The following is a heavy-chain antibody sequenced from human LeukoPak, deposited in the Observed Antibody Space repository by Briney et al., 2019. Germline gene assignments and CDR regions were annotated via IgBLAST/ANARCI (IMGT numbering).Heavy chain of an antibody. Sequence: PSETLSLTCAVYGGSFSGYYWSWIRQPPGKGLEWIGEINHSGSTNYNPSLKCRVTISVDTSKNQFSLKLSSVTAADTAVYYCARPGSKQWLRYFDYWGQGTLVTVSS. D-gene: IGHD6-19*01. V-gene: IGHV4-34*01. CDR1: GGSFSGYY. J-gene: IGHJ4*02. CDR3: ARPGSKQWLRYFDY. CDR2: INHSGST.